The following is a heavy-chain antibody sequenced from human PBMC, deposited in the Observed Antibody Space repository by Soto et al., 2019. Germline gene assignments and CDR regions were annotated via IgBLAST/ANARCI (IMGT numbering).Heavy chain of an antibody. CDR3: AREAPVTRRAFDI. V-gene: IGHV1-69*13. D-gene: IGHD4-4*01. Sequence: SVKVSCKASGGTFSSYAISWVRQAPGQGLEWMGGIIPIFGTANYAQKFQGSVTITADESTSTAYMELSSLRSEDTAVYYCAREAPVTRRAFDIWGQGTMVTVSS. J-gene: IGHJ3*02. CDR2: IIPIFGTA. CDR1: GGTFSSYA.